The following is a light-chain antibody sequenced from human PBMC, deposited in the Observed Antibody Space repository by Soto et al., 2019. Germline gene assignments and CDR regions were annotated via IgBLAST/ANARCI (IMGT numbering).Light chain of an antibody. CDR3: QLYDGHSVFT. Sequence: DIQMTQSPSALSASLGDRVTITCRASHSIDTWLAWYQQRPGKAPNLLIYDASSLASGVPSRFSGGGSGTEFTLSISSLQPDDFATYYCQLYDGHSVFTFGGGTKVDIK. CDR2: DAS. J-gene: IGKJ4*01. V-gene: IGKV1-5*01. CDR1: HSIDTW.